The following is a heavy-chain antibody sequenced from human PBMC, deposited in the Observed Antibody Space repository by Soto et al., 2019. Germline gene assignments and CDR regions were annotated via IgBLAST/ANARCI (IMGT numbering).Heavy chain of an antibody. Sequence: QVQLVQSGAEVKKPGSSVKGSCKASGGTFSSYAISWVRQAPGQGLEWMGGIIPIFGTANYAQKFQGRVTITADKSTSTAYMERSSLRSEDTAVYYCARGLGYNWNYARGPFDPWGQGTLVTVSS. CDR2: IIPIFGTA. V-gene: IGHV1-69*06. CDR1: GGTFSSYA. CDR3: ARGLGYNWNYARGPFDP. J-gene: IGHJ5*02. D-gene: IGHD1-7*01.